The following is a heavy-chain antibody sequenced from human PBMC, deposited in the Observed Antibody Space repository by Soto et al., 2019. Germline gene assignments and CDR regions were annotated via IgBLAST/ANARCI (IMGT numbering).Heavy chain of an antibody. CDR1: GFTFSNSG. CDR2: ISSSGYI. D-gene: IGHD4-17*01. Sequence: EVQMVESGGGLVKPGGSLRLSCAASGFTFSNSGMNWGRQAPGKGLEWGSYISSSGYIFYADSVKGRFTISRDNAKDALYLHMNSLRAEDTAVYYCARDLGAVTTLGFQNWGQGALVTVSS. CDR3: ARDLGAVTTLGFQN. V-gene: IGHV3-21*01. J-gene: IGHJ1*01.